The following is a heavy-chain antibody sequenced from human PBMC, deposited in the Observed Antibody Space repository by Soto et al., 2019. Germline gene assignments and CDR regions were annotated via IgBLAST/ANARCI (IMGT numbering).Heavy chain of an antibody. CDR3: ARERSAAGAGWFDP. J-gene: IGHJ5*02. D-gene: IGHD6-13*01. CDR2: MNPNSGNT. V-gene: IGHV1-8*01. CDR1: GYTFTSYD. Sequence: QVQLVQSGAEVKKPGASVKVSCKASGYTFTSYDINWVRQATGQGLEWMGWMNPNSGNTDYAQKFQGRVTMTRNTSIRTAYMALSSLRSEDTAVYYCARERSAAGAGWFDPWGQGTLVTVSS.